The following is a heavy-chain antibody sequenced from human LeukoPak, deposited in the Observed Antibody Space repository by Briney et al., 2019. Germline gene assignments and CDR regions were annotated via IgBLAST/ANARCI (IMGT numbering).Heavy chain of an antibody. D-gene: IGHD3-9*01. V-gene: IGHV1-8*01. J-gene: IGHJ5*02. CDR1: GYTFTSYD. CDR3: ARGRNILRYFDWFKPARNWFDP. CDR2: MNPNSGNT. Sequence: ASVKVSCKASGYTFTSYDINWVRQATGQGLEWMGWMNPNSGNTGYAQKFQGRVTMTRNTSISTAYMELSSLRSEDTAVYYCARGRNILRYFDWFKPARNWFDPWGQGTLVTVSS.